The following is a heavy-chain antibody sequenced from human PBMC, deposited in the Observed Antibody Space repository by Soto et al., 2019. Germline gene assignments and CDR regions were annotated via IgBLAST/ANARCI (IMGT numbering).Heavy chain of an antibody. CDR1: GFTFSSYS. J-gene: IGHJ3*02. V-gene: IGHV3-21*01. Sequence: GGSLRLSCAASGFTFSSYSMNWVRQAPGKGLEWVSSISSSSSYIYYADSVKGRFTISRDNAKNSLYLQMNSLRAEDTAVYYCARDPAVYAILDAFDIWGQGTMVTVSS. CDR2: ISSSSSYI. CDR3: ARDPAVYAILDAFDI. D-gene: IGHD2-8*01.